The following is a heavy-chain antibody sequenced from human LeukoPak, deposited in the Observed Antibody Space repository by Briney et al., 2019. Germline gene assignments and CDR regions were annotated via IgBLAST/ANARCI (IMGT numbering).Heavy chain of an antibody. D-gene: IGHD4-17*01. J-gene: IGHJ4*02. Sequence: GGSLRLSCVSSGFTVGSNCMSWVRQAPGKGLEWVSAISGSGGSTYYADSVKGRFTISRDNSKNTLYLQMNSLRAEDTAVYYCASLTTVISYFDYWGQGTLVTVSS. V-gene: IGHV3-23*01. CDR3: ASLTTVISYFDY. CDR2: ISGSGGST. CDR1: GFTVGSNC.